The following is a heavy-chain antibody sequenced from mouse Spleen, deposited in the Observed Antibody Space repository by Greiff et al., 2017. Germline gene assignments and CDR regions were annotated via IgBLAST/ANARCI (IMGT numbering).Heavy chain of an antibody. V-gene: IGHV1-82*01. CDR1: GYAFSSSW. J-gene: IGHJ2*01. Sequence: QVQLQQSGPELVKPGASVKISCKASGYAFSSSWMNWVKQRPGKGLEWIGRIYPGDGDTNYNGKFKGKATLTADKSSSTAYMQLSSLTSEDSAVYFCARSKEIITTATDYFDYWGQGTTLTVSS. CDR2: IYPGDGDT. D-gene: IGHD1-2*01. CDR3: ARSKEIITTATDYFDY.